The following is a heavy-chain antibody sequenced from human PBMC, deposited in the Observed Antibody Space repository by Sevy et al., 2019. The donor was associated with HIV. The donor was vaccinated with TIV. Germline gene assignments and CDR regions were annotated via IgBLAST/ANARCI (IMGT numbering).Heavy chain of an antibody. Sequence: ASVKVSCKASGGTFSSYAISWVRQAPGQGLEWMGGIIPIFGTANYAQKFQGRVTITADESTSTAYMELSSLRSEDTAVYYCARVKDNWKGRGGFDYWGQGTLVTVSS. CDR1: GGTFSSYA. CDR3: ARVKDNWKGRGGFDY. J-gene: IGHJ4*02. CDR2: IIPIFGTA. D-gene: IGHD1-1*01. V-gene: IGHV1-69*13.